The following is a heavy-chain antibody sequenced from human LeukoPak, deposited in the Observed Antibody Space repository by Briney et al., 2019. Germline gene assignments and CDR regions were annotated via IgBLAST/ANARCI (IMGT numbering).Heavy chain of an antibody. Sequence: GGSLRLSCAASGFMFDDYDMTWVRQAPGKGLEWVSGINWNAGSTAYADSVKGRFTISRDNAKNSLYLQMSSLRAEDMALYYCARVFKYSMSGYYFDYWGQGALVTVSS. D-gene: IGHD2-21*01. CDR3: ARVFKYSMSGYYFDY. V-gene: IGHV3-20*04. CDR2: INWNAGST. J-gene: IGHJ4*02. CDR1: GFMFDDYD.